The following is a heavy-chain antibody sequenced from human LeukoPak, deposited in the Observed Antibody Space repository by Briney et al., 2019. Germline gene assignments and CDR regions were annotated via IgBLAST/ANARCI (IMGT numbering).Heavy chain of an antibody. V-gene: IGHV1-46*01. J-gene: IGHJ3*02. Sequence: ASVKVSCKASGYSFIRYHIHWVRQAPGQGLEWMGVLKLYDGSISHAQKFQGRVTMTRNTSISTAYMELSSLRSEDTAVYYCARPSTSDAFDIWGQGTMVTVSS. CDR2: LKLYDGSI. CDR3: ARPSTSDAFDI. CDR1: GYSFIRYH.